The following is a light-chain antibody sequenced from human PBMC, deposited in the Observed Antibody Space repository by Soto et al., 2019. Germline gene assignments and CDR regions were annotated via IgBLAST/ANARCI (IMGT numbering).Light chain of an antibody. CDR2: GAS. J-gene: IGKJ1*01. CDR3: QQYGSSPTWT. Sequence: EVVLTRSPGNLSLSPGERATLSCRAIQSVSSSYLAWYQQKPGQAPRLLIFGASTRATGIPDRFSGSGSGTDFTLAINRLEPEDFAVYYCQQYGSSPTWTFGQGTKVDIK. CDR1: QSVSSSY. V-gene: IGKV3-20*01.